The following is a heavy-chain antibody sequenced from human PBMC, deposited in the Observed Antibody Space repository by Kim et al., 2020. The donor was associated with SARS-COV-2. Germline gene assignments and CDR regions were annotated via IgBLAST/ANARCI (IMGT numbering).Heavy chain of an antibody. CDR3: ARFSAGSEELEFDP. J-gene: IGHJ5*02. D-gene: IGHD6-25*01. CDR1: GGSISSGDYY. CDR2: IYYSGST. V-gene: IGHV4-30-4*01. Sequence: SETLSLTCTVSGGSISSGDYYWSWIRQPPGKGLEWIGYIYYSGSTYYNPSLKSRVTISVDTSKNQFSLKLSSVTAADTAVYYCARFSAGSEELEFDPWGQGTLVTVSS.